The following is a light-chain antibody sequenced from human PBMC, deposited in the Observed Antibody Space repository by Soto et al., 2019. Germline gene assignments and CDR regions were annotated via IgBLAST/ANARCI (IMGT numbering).Light chain of an antibody. CDR2: AAS. V-gene: IGKV1-33*01. Sequence: IQLTQSPSSLSASVGEIVTITRLASQDIDNYLNWYQHRPGEAPKLLIYAASYLETGVPARFSGSGSGTDFSFTITSLQPEDSATYYCQQYDTRPTMTFGQGTRLEIK. CDR1: QDIDNY. CDR3: QQYDTRPTMT. J-gene: IGKJ5*01.